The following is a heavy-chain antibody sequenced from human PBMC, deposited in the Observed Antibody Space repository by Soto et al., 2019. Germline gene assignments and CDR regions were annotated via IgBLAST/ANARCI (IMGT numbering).Heavy chain of an antibody. V-gene: IGHV4-34*01. D-gene: IGHD5-18*01. CDR3: ARGMLPRYSYVDY. Sequence: SETLSLTCAVYGGSFSSYYWSWIRQPPGKGLEWIGEINHSGSTNYNPSLKSRVTISVDTSKNQFSLKLSSVTAADTAVYYCARGMLPRYSYVDYWGQGTLVTVSS. CDR1: GGSFSSYY. CDR2: INHSGST. J-gene: IGHJ4*02.